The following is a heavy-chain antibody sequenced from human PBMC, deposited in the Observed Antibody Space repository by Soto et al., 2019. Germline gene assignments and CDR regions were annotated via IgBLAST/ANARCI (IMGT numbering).Heavy chain of an antibody. CDR2: TIPVFNTA. CDR1: VGTLSDHG. CDR3: ARGVYGSGNYYTGASAFDI. Sequence: QVQREQSGAEVKKPGSSVKVSCKASVGTLSDHGVAWLRQAPGQGREWMGGTIPVFNTAKYAQKFQGRVTVTADKFTNIAYRELSSLRSEDTAFYFCARGVYGSGNYYTGASAFDIWGQGTMVIVSS. V-gene: IGHV1-69*06. J-gene: IGHJ3*02. D-gene: IGHD3-10*01.